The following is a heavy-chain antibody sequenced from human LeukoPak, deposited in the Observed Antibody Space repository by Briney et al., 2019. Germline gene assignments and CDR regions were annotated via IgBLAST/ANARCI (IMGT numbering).Heavy chain of an antibody. D-gene: IGHD3-10*01. Sequence: GGSLRLSCEASGFTFSSYEMNWVRQAPGKGLEWIAYIGRGGGPIYYSDSVQGRFAISRDDATSSVNLQMDGLRGDDTALYYCAGTARAGRKLLYYFDYWGQGALVTVAS. CDR1: GFTFSSYE. CDR3: AGTARAGRKLLYYFDY. V-gene: IGHV3-48*03. CDR2: IGRGGGPI. J-gene: IGHJ4*02.